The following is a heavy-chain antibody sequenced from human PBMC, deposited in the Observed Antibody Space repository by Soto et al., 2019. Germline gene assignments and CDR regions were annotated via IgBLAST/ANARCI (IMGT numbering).Heavy chain of an antibody. CDR2: IYYSGST. CDR3: ARVSNFLGISY. CDR1: GGSISSYY. Sequence: PSETLSLTCTVSGGSISSYYWSWIRQPPGKGLEWIGYIYYSGSTNYNPSLKSRVTISVDTSKNQSSLKLSSVTAADTAVYYCARVSNFLGISYWGQGTLVTVSS. V-gene: IGHV4-59*01. J-gene: IGHJ4*02. D-gene: IGHD7-27*01.